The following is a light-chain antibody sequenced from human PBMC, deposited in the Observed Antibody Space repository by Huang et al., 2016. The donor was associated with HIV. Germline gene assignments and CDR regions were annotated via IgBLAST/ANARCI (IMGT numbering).Light chain of an antibody. Sequence: EIVLTQYPATLSLSPGERATLSCRASQGLANYLAWYPQKPGQAPRLLIYDASNRATGIPARFSGSGSGTDFTLTISSLEPEDFAVYYCQQRGNWQLTFGGGTKVEIK. CDR1: QGLANY. CDR2: DAS. V-gene: IGKV3-11*01. CDR3: QQRGNWQLT. J-gene: IGKJ4*01.